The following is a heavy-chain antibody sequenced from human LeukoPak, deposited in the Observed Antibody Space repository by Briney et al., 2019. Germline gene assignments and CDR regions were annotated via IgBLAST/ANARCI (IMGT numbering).Heavy chain of an antibody. CDR2: ISKTGDAI. CDR3: AREELGAFDI. Sequence: GGSLRLSCAGSGFTFSSYSMNWVRQAPGKGLEWVSYISKTGDAIYYADTVKGRFTISRDNAKNSLYLQMNSLRAEDTAVYYCAREELGAFDIWGQGTMVTVSS. CDR1: GFTFSSYS. J-gene: IGHJ3*02. V-gene: IGHV3-48*04. D-gene: IGHD1-26*01.